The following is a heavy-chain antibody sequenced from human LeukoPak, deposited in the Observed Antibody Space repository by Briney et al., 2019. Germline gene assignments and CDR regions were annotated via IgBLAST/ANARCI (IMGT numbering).Heavy chain of an antibody. J-gene: IGHJ6*04. CDR2: VYSSGSP. CDR3: ASVSVSSAGYHFYYYGMDV. CDR1: GGSVNNGGYF. Sequence: PSETLSLTCTVSGGSVNNGGYFWNWIRQSPGKGLEWLGYVYSSGSPNYNPSLRSRVSMSVDTSKNQFSLKLSSVTAADTAVYYCASVSVSSAGYHFYYYGMDVWGKGTTVIVRS. D-gene: IGHD6-25*01. V-gene: IGHV4-61*08.